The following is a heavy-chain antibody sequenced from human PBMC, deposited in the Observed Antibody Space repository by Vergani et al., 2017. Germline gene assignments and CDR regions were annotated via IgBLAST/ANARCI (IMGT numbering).Heavy chain of an antibody. CDR1: GFTFNHYA. Sequence: ELQLVESGGDLVQPGGSLRLSCAASGFTFNHYAINWVRQAPGKGLEWVSGISGSGGSTYYAGSVKGRFTISRDSSKNTLYLQMNSLSAGDTAVYYCAKANPRNSGYDYLYYYHAMDVWGQGTTVTVSS. V-gene: IGHV3-23*04. J-gene: IGHJ6*02. D-gene: IGHD5-12*01. CDR3: AKANPRNSGYDYLYYYHAMDV. CDR2: ISGSGGST.